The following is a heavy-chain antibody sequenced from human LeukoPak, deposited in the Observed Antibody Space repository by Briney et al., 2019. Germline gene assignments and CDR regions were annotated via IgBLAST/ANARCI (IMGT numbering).Heavy chain of an antibody. CDR1: GYTFTGYY. Sequence: ASVKVSCKASGYTFTGYYMHWVRQAPGRELESMGWIYPGSGNTKYAQKFQGRVTMTRDTSINTAYMELSRLTSDDTAVYYCARDMGIRGVRTPFDYWGQGTLVAVSS. V-gene: IGHV1-2*02. CDR3: ARDMGIRGVRTPFDY. CDR2: IYPGSGNT. D-gene: IGHD3-10*01. J-gene: IGHJ4*02.